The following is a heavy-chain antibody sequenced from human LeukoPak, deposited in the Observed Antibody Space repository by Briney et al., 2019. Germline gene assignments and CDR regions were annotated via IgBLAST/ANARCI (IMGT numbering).Heavy chain of an antibody. J-gene: IGHJ4*02. D-gene: IGHD1-26*01. CDR2: ISGSGDST. CDR3: ARVRVGARSFDY. CDR1: GFTFSNYA. Sequence: GGSLRLSCAASGFTFSNYAMRWVRQAPGKGLEWVSGISGSGDSTYYADSVKGRFTISRDNAKNTLYLQMNSLRAEDTAVYYCARVRVGARSFDYWGQGTLVTVSS. V-gene: IGHV3-23*01.